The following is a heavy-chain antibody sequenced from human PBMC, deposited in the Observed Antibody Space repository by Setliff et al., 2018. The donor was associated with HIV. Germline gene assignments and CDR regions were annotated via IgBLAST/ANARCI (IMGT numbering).Heavy chain of an antibody. V-gene: IGHV4-34*01. D-gene: IGHD2-21*02. CDR1: GWSFSGYF. CDR3: AWGMTAIPEY. J-gene: IGHJ4*02. Sequence: SETLSHTCAVYGWSFSGYFCIWVRQPPGEGLEWIGEISHSGSTNYNPSLESRVTIPVDTSNKQFSLQLSSVTAADTAVYYCAWGMTAIPEYWGQGTLVTVSS. CDR2: ISHSGST.